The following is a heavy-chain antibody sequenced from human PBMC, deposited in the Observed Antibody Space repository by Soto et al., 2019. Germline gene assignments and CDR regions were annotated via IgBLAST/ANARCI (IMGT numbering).Heavy chain of an antibody. CDR2: IDHSGGT. Sequence: QVQLQQWGTKLSKPSETLSLTCAVYGGSFSGYYWSWIRQPPGKGLEWIGEIDHSGGTNYNPSLKGRVTLSVDTSNSQFSLKLSSVAAAGTARYYCARGRLGGAANWGQGTLVIVSS. J-gene: IGHJ4*02. CDR1: GGSFSGYY. D-gene: IGHD3-16*01. CDR3: ARGRLGGAAN. V-gene: IGHV4-34*01.